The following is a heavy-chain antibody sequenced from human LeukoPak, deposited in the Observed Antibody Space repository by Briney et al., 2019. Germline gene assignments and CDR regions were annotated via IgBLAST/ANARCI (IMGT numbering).Heavy chain of an antibody. CDR3: ARGSGYNPSMFDY. D-gene: IGHD3-3*01. J-gene: IGHJ4*02. CDR1: GFTFSSYA. CDR2: ISGSGGST. V-gene: IGHV3-23*01. Sequence: GGSPRLSCAASGFTFSSYAMSWVRQAPGKGLEWVSAISGSGGSTYYADSVKGRFTISRDNSKNTLYLQMNSLRAEDTAIYYCARGSGYNPSMFDYWGQGTLVTVSS.